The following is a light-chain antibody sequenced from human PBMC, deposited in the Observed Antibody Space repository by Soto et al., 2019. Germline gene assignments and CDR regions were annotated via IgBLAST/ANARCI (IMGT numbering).Light chain of an antibody. CDR1: SSNIGAGYD. V-gene: IGLV1-40*01. CDR3: QTYDTGVSGSI. CDR2: GNI. Sequence: QAVVTQPPSVSGAPGQRVALSCAGTSSNIGAGYDVHWYQHLPGTAPKLLIFGNINRPAGVPDRFSGSKSGTSASLAISGLQAADEGYYYCQTYDTGVSGSIFGRGTKVTVL. J-gene: IGLJ2*01.